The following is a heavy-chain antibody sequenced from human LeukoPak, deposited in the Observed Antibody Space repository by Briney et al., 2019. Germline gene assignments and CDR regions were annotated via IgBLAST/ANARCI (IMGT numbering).Heavy chain of an antibody. V-gene: IGHV3-48*01. CDR3: ARTYQLLYDDASDI. CDR1: GFTFSRYS. J-gene: IGHJ3*02. D-gene: IGHD2-2*02. Sequence: PGGSLRLSCAASGFTFSRYSMNWVRQAPGKGLEWVSYISSSSSTIYYADSVKGRFTISRDNAKNSLYLQMNSLRAEDTAMYYCARTYQLLYDDASDIWGQGTMVTVSS. CDR2: ISSSSSTI.